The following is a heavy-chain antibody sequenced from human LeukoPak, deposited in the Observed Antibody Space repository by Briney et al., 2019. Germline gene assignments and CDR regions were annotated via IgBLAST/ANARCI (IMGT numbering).Heavy chain of an antibody. CDR3: ARDLLYSSSSDGQGY. J-gene: IGHJ4*02. D-gene: IGHD6-6*01. V-gene: IGHV4-4*07. CDR2: VHTSGST. Sequence: SETLSLTCTVSGASINDYHWSWIRQPAGKGLEWIGRVHTSGSTNYNPSLKSRVTMSVDTAKNQFSLKLSSVTAADTAVYYCARDLLYSSSSDGQGYWGQGTLVTVSS. CDR1: GASINDYH.